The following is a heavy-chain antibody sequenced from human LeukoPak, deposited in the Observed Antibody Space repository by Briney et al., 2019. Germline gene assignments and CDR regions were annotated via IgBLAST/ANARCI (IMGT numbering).Heavy chain of an antibody. D-gene: IGHD6-13*01. J-gene: IGHJ4*02. CDR2: MYYTGST. CDR1: GGSISSYY. V-gene: IGHV4-59*08. CDR3: ARSTFSSSWNL. Sequence: SETLSLTCTVSGGSISSYYWSWVRQPLGKGLEWIAHMYYTGSTYYNPSLKGRATLSVDTSKNQFSLKLDATTAADTAIYYCARSTFSSSWNLWGQGTVVTVSS.